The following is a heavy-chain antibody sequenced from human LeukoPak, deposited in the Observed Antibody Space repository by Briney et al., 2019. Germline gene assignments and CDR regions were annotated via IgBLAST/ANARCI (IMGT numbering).Heavy chain of an antibody. J-gene: IGHJ3*02. CDR2: IIPILGIA. D-gene: IGHD2-2*01. V-gene: IGHV1-69*04. Sequence: ASVKVSCKTSGGTFSSYAISWVRQAPGQGLEWMGRIIPILGIANYAQKFQGRVTITADKSTSTAYMELSSLRSEDTAVYYCARSLGYCSSTSCSDAFDIWGQGTMVTVSS. CDR3: ARSLGYCSSTSCSDAFDI. CDR1: GGTFSSYA.